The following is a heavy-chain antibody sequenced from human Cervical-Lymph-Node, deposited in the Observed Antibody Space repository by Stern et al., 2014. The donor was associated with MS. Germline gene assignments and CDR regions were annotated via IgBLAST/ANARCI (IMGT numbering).Heavy chain of an antibody. D-gene: IGHD2-15*01. J-gene: IGHJ4*02. V-gene: IGHV1-69*01. CDR3: ATGGSGFFDS. Sequence: VHLVESGAEVKKPGSSVKVSCKTSGGTFSTYTFSWLRQAPGQGLEWMGGTTPIFGAVKYTQSFQGRVTITADESTSTVDMELSGLRSEDTAVYYCATGGSGFFDSWGQGTLVTVSS. CDR2: TTPIFGAV. CDR1: GGTFSTYT.